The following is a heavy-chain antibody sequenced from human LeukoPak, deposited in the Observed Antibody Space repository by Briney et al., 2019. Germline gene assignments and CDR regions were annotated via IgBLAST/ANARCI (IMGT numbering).Heavy chain of an antibody. CDR1: RFTFSSFA. CDR3: AKQRASYGYVFDY. CDR2: TSGSGGNT. V-gene: IGHV3-23*01. Sequence: PGGSLRLSCAASRFTFSSFAMSWVRQAPGKGLEWVSSTSGSGGNTYYAHSVKGRFTISRDNFKNTLFLQMNSLRAEDTATYYCAKQRASYGYVFDYWGQGTLVTVSS. J-gene: IGHJ4*02. D-gene: IGHD5-18*01.